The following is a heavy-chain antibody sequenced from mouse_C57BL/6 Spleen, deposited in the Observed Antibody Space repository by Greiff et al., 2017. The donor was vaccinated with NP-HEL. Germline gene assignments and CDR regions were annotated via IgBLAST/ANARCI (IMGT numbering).Heavy chain of an antibody. Sequence: QVQLQQPGAELVKPGASVKLSCKASGYTFTSYWMHWVKQRPGQGLEWIGMIHPNSGSTNYNEKFKSKATLTVDKSSSTAYMQLSSLTSEDSAVYYCARWDYGSSQYYFDYWGQGTTLTVSS. CDR2: IHPNSGST. CDR3: ARWDYGSSQYYFDY. V-gene: IGHV1-64*01. J-gene: IGHJ2*01. CDR1: GYTFTSYW. D-gene: IGHD1-1*01.